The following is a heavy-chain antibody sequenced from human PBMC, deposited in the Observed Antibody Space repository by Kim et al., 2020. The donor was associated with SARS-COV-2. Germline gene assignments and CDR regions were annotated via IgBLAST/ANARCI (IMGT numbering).Heavy chain of an antibody. J-gene: IGHJ5*02. V-gene: IGHV3-33*01. CDR3: ARELGDNWFDP. D-gene: IGHD3-16*01. Sequence: GGSLRLSCVASGFTFRNYGMHWVRQAPGKGLEWVSVMWYDGSNEYYADSVKGRFTISRDISKNTLYLQMKNLRVDDTAVYYCARELGDNWFDPWGQGPLVTVSS. CDR2: MWYDGSNE. CDR1: GFTFRNYG.